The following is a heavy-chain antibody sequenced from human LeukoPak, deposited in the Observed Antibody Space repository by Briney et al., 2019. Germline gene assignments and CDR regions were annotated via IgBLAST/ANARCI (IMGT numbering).Heavy chain of an antibody. D-gene: IGHD3-10*01. J-gene: IGHJ3*02. V-gene: IGHV4-59*08. Sequence: SETLSLTCTVSGGSISSYYWSWIRQPPGKGLEWIGYIYYSGSTNYNPSLKSRVTISVDTSKNQFSLKLSSVTAADTAVYYCAGGDITRRFRPAAFDIWGQGTMVTVSS. CDR3: AGGDITRRFRPAAFDI. CDR2: IYYSGST. CDR1: GGSISSYY.